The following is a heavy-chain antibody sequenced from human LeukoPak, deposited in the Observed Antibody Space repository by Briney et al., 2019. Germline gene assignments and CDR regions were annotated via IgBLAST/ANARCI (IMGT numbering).Heavy chain of an antibody. CDR1: GGSITSYY. CDR2: IHYTGST. CDR3: TDSSSEYDAFDI. Sequence: SETLSLTCTVSGGSITSYYWSWIRQPPGKGLEWIGYIHYTGSTNYNPSLKSRVTISVDTSKNQFSLKLSSVTAADTAVYYCTDSSSEYDAFDIWGQGTMVTVSS. J-gene: IGHJ3*02. V-gene: IGHV4-59*12. D-gene: IGHD6-6*01.